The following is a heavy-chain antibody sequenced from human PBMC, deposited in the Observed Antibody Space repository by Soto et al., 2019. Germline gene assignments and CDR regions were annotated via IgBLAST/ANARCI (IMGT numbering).Heavy chain of an antibody. J-gene: IGHJ6*02. D-gene: IGHD3-3*01. V-gene: IGHV3-48*03. Sequence: PGGSLRLSCAASGFTFSSYEMNWVLQAPGKGLEWVSYISSSGSTIYYADSVKGRFTISRDNAKNSLYLQMNSLRAEDTAVYYCAGSGTADYYYGMDVWGQGTTVTVSS. CDR3: AGSGTADYYYGMDV. CDR2: ISSSGSTI. CDR1: GFTFSSYE.